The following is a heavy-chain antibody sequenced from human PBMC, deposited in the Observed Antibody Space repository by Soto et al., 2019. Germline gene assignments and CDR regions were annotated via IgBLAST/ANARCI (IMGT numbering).Heavy chain of an antibody. Sequence: QVQLQESGPGLVKSSQTLSLTYTVSGGSISSGGYHWNWIRQHPGKGLEWIGNIYYSGSTYYNPSLKSRVTISIDTSKNQFSLKLSSVTAADTAVYYCARDVWPYYFDYWGQGTLVTVSS. D-gene: IGHD2-21*01. CDR3: ARDVWPYYFDY. J-gene: IGHJ4*02. V-gene: IGHV4-31*03. CDR1: GGSISSGGYH. CDR2: IYYSGST.